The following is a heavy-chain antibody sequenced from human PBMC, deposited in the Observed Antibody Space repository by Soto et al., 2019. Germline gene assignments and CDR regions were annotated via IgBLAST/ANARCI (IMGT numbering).Heavy chain of an antibody. D-gene: IGHD3-9*01. CDR1: GFTFSGYC. V-gene: IGHV3-48*02. CDR2: ISTRSSSI. CDR3: ARDLYSLYFEPRGLDV. J-gene: IGHJ6*02. Sequence: GGSLRLSCAASGFTFSGYCMSWVRQAPGKGLEWVSFISTRSSSIYYADSVKGTFTISRDDAKNSLFLQTNSLRDEDTAVYYWARDLYSLYFEPRGLDVWGQGTSVTVSS.